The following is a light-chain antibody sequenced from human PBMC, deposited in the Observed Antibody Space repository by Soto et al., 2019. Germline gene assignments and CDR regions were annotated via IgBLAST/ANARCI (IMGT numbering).Light chain of an antibody. V-gene: IGLV1-47*01. Sequence: QSDLTQPPSASGPPGQGVTISCSGTSSNIGSNFVYWYYQIPGTAPQLLLFRNNQRPSGVPDRFSGFKSGTSASLVISGLRPEDEADYYCATWDDTLSGWVFGGVTKLTVL. J-gene: IGLJ3*02. CDR2: RNN. CDR3: ATWDDTLSGWV. CDR1: SSNIGSNF.